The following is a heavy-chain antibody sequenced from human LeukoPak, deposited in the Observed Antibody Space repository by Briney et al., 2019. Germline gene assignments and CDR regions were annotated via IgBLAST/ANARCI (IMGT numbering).Heavy chain of an antibody. CDR3: TSPSGIPDY. J-gene: IGHJ4*02. CDR1: GFTFSSYS. V-gene: IGHV3-48*01. D-gene: IGHD1-14*01. CDR2: ISSSSNTI. Sequence: GGSLRLSCAASGFTFSSYSMNWVRQAPGKGLEWVSYISSSSNTIYYADSVKGRFTISRDNAKNSLYLQMNSLRAEDTAVYYCTSPSGIPDYWGQGTLVTVSS.